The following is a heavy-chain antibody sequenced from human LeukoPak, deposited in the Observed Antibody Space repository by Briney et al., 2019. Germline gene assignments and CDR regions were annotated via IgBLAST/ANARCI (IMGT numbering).Heavy chain of an antibody. V-gene: IGHV3-21*01. CDR1: EFTFTSYT. J-gene: IGHJ4*02. Sequence: GGSLRLSCSASEFTFTSYTMNWVRQAPGKGLEWVSSISGGSSSIYYADSVKGRFTISRDNAKNSLYLQMNSLRAEDTAVYYCATRIDYHFDYWGQGTLVTVSS. CDR2: ISGGSSSI. D-gene: IGHD3-16*01. CDR3: ATRIDYHFDY.